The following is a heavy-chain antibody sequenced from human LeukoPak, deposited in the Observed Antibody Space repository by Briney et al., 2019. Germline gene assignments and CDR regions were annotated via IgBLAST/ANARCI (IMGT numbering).Heavy chain of an antibody. Sequence: SETLPLTCAVSGYSISSGYYWGWVRQAPGKGPEWIGSIYHTGSTDYNPSLKSRLTISVDMSKNQFSLNLRSVTAADTAVYYCARDKDDYVWGTYRWWGQGMLVTVSS. CDR2: IYHTGST. J-gene: IGHJ4*02. CDR3: ARDKDDYVWGTYRW. D-gene: IGHD3-16*02. CDR1: GYSISSGYY. V-gene: IGHV4-38-2*01.